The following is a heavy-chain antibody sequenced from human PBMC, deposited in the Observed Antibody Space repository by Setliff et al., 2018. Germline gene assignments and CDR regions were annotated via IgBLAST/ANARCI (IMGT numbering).Heavy chain of an antibody. Sequence: GASVKVSCKASGGTFSNIGISWVRQAPGQGLEWMGGIIPLFGTTNYAQEFQGRVTITTDESTNTAYMELSSLRSEDTAMYYRAREKVVVVSATSYHYYMDVWGKGTTVTVSS. J-gene: IGHJ6*03. CDR3: AREKVVVVSATSYHYYMDV. V-gene: IGHV1-69*05. CDR1: GGTFSNIG. CDR2: IIPLFGTT. D-gene: IGHD2-15*01.